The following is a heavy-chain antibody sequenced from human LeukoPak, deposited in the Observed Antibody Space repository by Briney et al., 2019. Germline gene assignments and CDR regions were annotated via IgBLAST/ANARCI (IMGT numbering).Heavy chain of an antibody. CDR3: ARAERSGTSFPWDY. V-gene: IGHV4-4*02. J-gene: IGHJ4*02. D-gene: IGHD2-2*01. Sequence: SGTLSLTCGVSGGSISNTNWWSWVRQPPGQGLDWIGSISYTGSIFYNPSLKSRVTISVDTSKNQFSLKLSSVTAADTAIYYCARAERSGTSFPWDYWGQGTLVTVSS. CDR1: GGSISNTNW. CDR2: ISYTGSI.